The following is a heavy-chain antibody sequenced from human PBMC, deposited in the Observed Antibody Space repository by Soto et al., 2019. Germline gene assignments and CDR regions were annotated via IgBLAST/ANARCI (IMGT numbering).Heavy chain of an antibody. CDR3: ARDSGYYYDSSGSYWFDP. CDR2: IYYSGST. CDR1: GGSFSGYY. J-gene: IGHJ5*02. Sequence: SETLSLTCAVYGGSFSGYYWSWIRQPPGKGLEWIGNIYYSGSTNYNPSLKSRVTISEDTSKNQFSLKLSSVTAADTAVYYCARDSGYYYDSSGSYWFDPCGQGTLVTAPQ. D-gene: IGHD3-22*01. V-gene: IGHV4-59*01.